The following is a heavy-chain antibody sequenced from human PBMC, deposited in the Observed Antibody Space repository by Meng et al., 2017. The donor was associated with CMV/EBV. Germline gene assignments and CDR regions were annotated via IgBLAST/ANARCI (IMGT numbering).Heavy chain of an antibody. D-gene: IGHD1-26*01. V-gene: IGHV4-34*01. J-gene: IGHJ4*02. CDR3: ARGVGATGKADY. CDR1: GGSFSGYY. CDR2: INHSGST. Sequence: QVQLQQWGAGLLKPSETLSLTCAVYGGSFSGYYWSWICQPPGKGLEWIGEINHSGSTNYNPSLKSRVTISVDTSKNQFSLKLSSVTAADTAVYYCARGVGATGKADYWGQGTLVTVSS.